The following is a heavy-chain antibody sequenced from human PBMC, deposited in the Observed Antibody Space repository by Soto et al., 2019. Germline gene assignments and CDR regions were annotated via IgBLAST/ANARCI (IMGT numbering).Heavy chain of an antibody. CDR2: ISAGGGTT. CDR3: AKGQTATMSRIGH. V-gene: IGHV3-23*01. J-gene: IGHJ4*02. D-gene: IGHD1-1*01. CDR1: GFTFSSFA. Sequence: PGGSLRLSCAASGFTFSSFAMNWVRQAPGKGLDWVSSISAGGGTTDYADSAKGRFTISRDNSKNTLYLQMNSLTADDTAVYYCAKGQTATMSRIGHWGQGNLVTVPS.